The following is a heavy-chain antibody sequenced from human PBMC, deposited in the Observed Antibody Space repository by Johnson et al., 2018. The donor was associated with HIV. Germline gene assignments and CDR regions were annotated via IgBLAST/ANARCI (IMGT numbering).Heavy chain of an antibody. CDR1: GFTFNSYA. CDR3: ARVEITMFGVALGVDALDI. J-gene: IGHJ3*02. CDR2: IRYDGSNK. Sequence: QVQLVESGGGVVQPGTSLRLSCVASGFTFNSYAMHWVRQAPGKGLEWVAFIRYDGSNKYYADSVKGRFTISRDNSKNTLYLQMNNLRAEDTAVYYCARVEITMFGVALGVDALDIWGQGTMVTVSS. V-gene: IGHV3-33*01. D-gene: IGHD3-3*01.